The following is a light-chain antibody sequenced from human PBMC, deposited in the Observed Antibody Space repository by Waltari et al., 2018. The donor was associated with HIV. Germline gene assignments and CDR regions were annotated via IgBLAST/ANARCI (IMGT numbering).Light chain of an antibody. J-gene: IGLJ2*01. CDR2: EVT. V-gene: IGLV2-8*01. CDR3: SSFAGTHKL. Sequence: QSALTQSPSASGSPGQSVTLSCTGANGDISAYNYVSWYQQHSDRPPKLIIFEVTKRPSGVPDRFSGSKSGNTASLFVSGLQPEDEATYFCSSFAGTHKLFGGGTKLTVL. CDR1: NGDISAYNY.